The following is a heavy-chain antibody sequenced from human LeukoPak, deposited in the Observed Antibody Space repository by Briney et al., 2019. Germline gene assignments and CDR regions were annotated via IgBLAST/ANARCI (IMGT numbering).Heavy chain of an antibody. CDR1: GGSFSGYY. D-gene: IGHD3-3*01. V-gene: IGHV4-34*01. CDR3: ARFARSGYRSDY. CDR2: INHSGST. Sequence: SETLSLTCAVYGGSFSGYYWSWIRQPPGKGLEWIGEINHSGSTNYNPSLKSRVTISVDTSKNQFSLKLSSVTAADTAVYYCARFARSGYRSDYWGQGTLVTVSS. J-gene: IGHJ4*02.